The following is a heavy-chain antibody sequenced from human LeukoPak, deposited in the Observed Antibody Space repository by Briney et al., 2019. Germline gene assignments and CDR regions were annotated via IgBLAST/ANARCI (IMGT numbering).Heavy chain of an antibody. D-gene: IGHD5-12*01. Sequence: SETLSLTCTVSGGSIGSGAYYWSWIRQPPGKGLEWIGYIYYSGSTNYNPSLKSRVTISVDTSKNQFSLKLSSVTAADTAVYYCARADIVATRWYFDLWGRGTLVTVSS. CDR3: ARADIVATRWYFDL. J-gene: IGHJ2*01. V-gene: IGHV4-61*08. CDR1: GGSIGSGAYY. CDR2: IYYSGST.